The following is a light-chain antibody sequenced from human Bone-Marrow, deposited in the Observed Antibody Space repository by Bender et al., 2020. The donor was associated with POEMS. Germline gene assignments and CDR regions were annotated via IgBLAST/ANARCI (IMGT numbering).Light chain of an antibody. CDR2: KNN. J-gene: IGLJ3*02. CDR3: AVWDDSLIGWV. CDR1: SSNVGSNP. V-gene: IGLV1-44*01. Sequence: QSMLIQPPSASGTPGQRVTISCFGSSSNVGSNPVSWYQQFPGTAPKFLIYKNNERPSGVPDRFSGSKSATSASLAISGLQSEDEADYYCAVWDDSLIGWVFGGGTKLTVL.